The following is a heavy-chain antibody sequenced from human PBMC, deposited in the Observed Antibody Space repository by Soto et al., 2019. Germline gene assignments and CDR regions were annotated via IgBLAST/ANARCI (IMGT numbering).Heavy chain of an antibody. Sequence: LSLTCAVSGYSITSSTFWGWIRQPPGKGLEWIGSIHLGGTTYYDPSLKSRVTILLDTSRNEFSLKLSSVTAADTAVYYCARPRPNFGAVDSWGQGALVTVSS. D-gene: IGHD3-10*01. J-gene: IGHJ4*02. CDR2: IHLGGTT. CDR1: GYSITSSTF. V-gene: IGHV4-38-2*01. CDR3: ARPRPNFGAVDS.